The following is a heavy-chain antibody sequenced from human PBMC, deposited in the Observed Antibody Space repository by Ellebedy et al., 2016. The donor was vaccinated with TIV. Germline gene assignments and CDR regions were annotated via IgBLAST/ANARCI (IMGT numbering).Heavy chain of an antibody. CDR1: GFTFSSYA. CDR3: AKDGELLRRDFDY. V-gene: IGHV3-23*01. J-gene: IGHJ4*02. CDR2: ISGSGGST. Sequence: GESLKISCAASGFTFSSYAMSWVRQAPGKGLEWVSAISGSGGSTYYADSVKGRFTISRDNSKNTLYLQMNSLRAEDTAVYYCAKDGELLRRDFDYWGQGTLVTVSS. D-gene: IGHD1-26*01.